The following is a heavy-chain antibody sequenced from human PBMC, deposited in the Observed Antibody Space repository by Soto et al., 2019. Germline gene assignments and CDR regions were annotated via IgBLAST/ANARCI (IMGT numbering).Heavy chain of an antibody. D-gene: IGHD6-13*01. Sequence: VKVSCKASGYTFTIYGISLVRQAPGQGLEWMGWISAYNGNTNYAQKLQGRVTMTTDTSTSTAYMELRSLRSDDTAVDYCAKGYSMGGSGQKYPYWGQGTLVTVSP. CDR1: GYTFTIYG. J-gene: IGHJ4*02. V-gene: IGHV1-18*01. CDR3: AKGYSMGGSGQKYPY. CDR2: ISAYNGNT.